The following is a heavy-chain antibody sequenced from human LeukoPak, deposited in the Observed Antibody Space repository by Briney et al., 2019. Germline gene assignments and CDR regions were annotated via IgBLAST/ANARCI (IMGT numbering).Heavy chain of an antibody. V-gene: IGHV1-2*02. D-gene: IGHD4-17*01. CDR1: GYTFTGYY. J-gene: IGHJ4*02. Sequence: ASVKVSCTASGYTFTGYYMHWVRQAPGQGLEWMGWINPNSGGTNSAQKFQGRVTMTRDTSISTAYMELSRLRSDDTAVYYCARYSYGDYALDYWGQGTLVTVSS. CDR3: ARYSYGDYALDY. CDR2: INPNSGGT.